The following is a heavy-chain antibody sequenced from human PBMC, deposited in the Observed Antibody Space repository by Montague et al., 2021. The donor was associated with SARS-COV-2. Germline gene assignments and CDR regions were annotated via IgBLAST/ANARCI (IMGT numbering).Heavy chain of an antibody. CDR3: ARDSEQLPPGAFDI. J-gene: IGHJ4*02. Sequence: SLRLSCAASGFNFNSYPMHWVRQTPGKGLEWVAVISSDGGVNYSADSVKGRFTISRDNSKNTLFLEMHSLRAEDTAVYYCARDSEQLPPGAFDIWGQGTLVTVSS. D-gene: IGHD1/OR15-1a*01. CDR1: GFNFNSYP. V-gene: IGHV3-30*04. CDR2: ISSDGGVN.